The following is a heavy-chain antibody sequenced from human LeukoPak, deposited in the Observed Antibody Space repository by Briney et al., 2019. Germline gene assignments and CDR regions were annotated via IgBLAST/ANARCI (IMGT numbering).Heavy chain of an antibody. Sequence: ASVKVSCKASGYTFTSYDINWVRQATGQGLEWMGWMYPNSGNTGYAQKFQGRVTITRNTSISTAYMKLSSLKPEDTAVYYCARHKVVVDPGDYYYYMDVWGKGTTVTVSS. CDR1: GYTFTSYD. CDR2: MYPNSGNT. V-gene: IGHV1-8*03. D-gene: IGHD3-22*01. CDR3: ARHKVVVDPGDYYYYMDV. J-gene: IGHJ6*03.